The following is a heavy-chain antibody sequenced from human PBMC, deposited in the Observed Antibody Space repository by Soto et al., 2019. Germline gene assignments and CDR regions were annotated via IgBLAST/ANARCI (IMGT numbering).Heavy chain of an antibody. CDR1: GFTFSSYW. CDR3: AGETYSGGPLDAFDI. J-gene: IGHJ3*02. Sequence: EVQLVESGGGLVQPGGSLRLSCAASGFTFSSYWMSWVRQAPGKGLEWVANIKQDGSEKYYVESVKGRFTISGDNAXXSLYRQMNSLRAEETAVYYCAGETYSGGPLDAFDIWGQGTMVTVSS. CDR2: IKQDGSEK. D-gene: IGHD1-26*01. V-gene: IGHV3-7*01.